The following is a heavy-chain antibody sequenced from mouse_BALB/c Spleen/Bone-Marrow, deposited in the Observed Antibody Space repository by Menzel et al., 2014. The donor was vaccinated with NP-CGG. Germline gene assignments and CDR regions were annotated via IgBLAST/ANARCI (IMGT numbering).Heavy chain of an antibody. D-gene: IGHD2-4*01. CDR1: GFNIKDTY. CDR3: AMITTGAWFAY. J-gene: IGHJ3*01. V-gene: IGHV14-3*02. Sequence: EVQLQQSGAELVKPGASVKLSCTASGFNIKDTYMHWVKQRPEQGLEWIGRIDPANGNTKYDPKFQGKATITADTSSNTACLQLSSLTSEYTAVYYCAMITTGAWFAYWGQGTLVTVSA. CDR2: IDPANGNT.